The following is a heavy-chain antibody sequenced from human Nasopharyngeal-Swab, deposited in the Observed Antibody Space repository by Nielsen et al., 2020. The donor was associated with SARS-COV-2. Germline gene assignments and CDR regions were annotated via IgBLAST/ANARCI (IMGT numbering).Heavy chain of an antibody. V-gene: IGHV3-66*01. CDR3: ARDASSSTSADY. D-gene: IGHD2-2*01. J-gene: IGHJ4*02. CDR1: GFSVSYNY. CDR2: IYSRGET. Sequence: GESLKISCEVSGFSVSYNYMSWVRQAPGKGLEWVAVIYSRGETHYTDSVRGRFTISRDNAKNSLYLQMNSLRAEDTAVYYCARDASSSTSADYWGQGTLVTVSS.